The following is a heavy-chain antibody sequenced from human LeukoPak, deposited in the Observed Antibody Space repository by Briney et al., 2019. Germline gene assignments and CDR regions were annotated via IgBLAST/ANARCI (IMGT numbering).Heavy chain of an antibody. V-gene: IGHV3-30*18. Sequence: GGSLRLSCAASGFTFSSYGMHWVRQAPGKGLEWVAVISYDGSNKYYADSVKGRFTISRDNSKNTLYLQMNSLRAEDTAVYYCAKALSYGDYRGFDIWGQGTMVTVSS. CDR2: ISYDGSNK. CDR3: AKALSYGDYRGFDI. J-gene: IGHJ3*02. D-gene: IGHD4-17*01. CDR1: GFTFSSYG.